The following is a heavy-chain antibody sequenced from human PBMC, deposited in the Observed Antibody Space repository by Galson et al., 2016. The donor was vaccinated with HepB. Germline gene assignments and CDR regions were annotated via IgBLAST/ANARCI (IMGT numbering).Heavy chain of an antibody. CDR3: ARRGRWHYGMDV. V-gene: IGHV3-11*01. CDR2: ISTSGETI. Sequence: SLRLSCAASGFTFSDNYMTWIRQAPGKGLEWTSYISTSGETIYYADSVKGRFTISRDNARNSLYLQMNDLRVEDTAVYFWARRGRWHYGMDVWGKGTAVTVSS. J-gene: IGHJ6*04. CDR1: GFTFSDNY. D-gene: IGHD5-24*01.